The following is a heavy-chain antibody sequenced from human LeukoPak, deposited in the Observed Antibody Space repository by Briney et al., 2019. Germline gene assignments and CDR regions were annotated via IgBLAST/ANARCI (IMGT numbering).Heavy chain of an antibody. J-gene: IGHJ4*02. Sequence: GRSLRLSCAASGFTFDDYAMHWVRHAPGKGLEWVSGISWNSGSIGYADSVKGRFTISRDNAKNSLYLQMNSLRAEDTALYYCTKGKSSSWYYFDYWGQGTLVTVSS. V-gene: IGHV3-9*01. CDR1: GFTFDDYA. CDR3: TKGKSSSWYYFDY. CDR2: ISWNSGSI. D-gene: IGHD6-13*01.